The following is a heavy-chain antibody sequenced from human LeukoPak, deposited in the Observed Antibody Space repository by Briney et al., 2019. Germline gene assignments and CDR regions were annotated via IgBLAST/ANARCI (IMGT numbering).Heavy chain of an antibody. CDR1: GFTFSSYA. D-gene: IGHD2-21*01. CDR3: ARNRFLDY. V-gene: IGHV3-30*04. CDR2: IAHDGSDT. J-gene: IGHJ4*02. Sequence: GGSLRLSCAASGFTFSSYALHWVRQAPGKGLEWVAFIAHDGSDTYYADSAKGRLTISRDSSKNTLYLQMNSLRVEDTAVYYCARNRFLDYCGQGTLVTVSS.